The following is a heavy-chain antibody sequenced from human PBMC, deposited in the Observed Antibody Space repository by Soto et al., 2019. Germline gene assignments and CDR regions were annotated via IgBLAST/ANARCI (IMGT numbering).Heavy chain of an antibody. CDR2: IIPIFGTA. V-gene: IGHV1-69*13. D-gene: IGHD6-19*01. Sequence: SVKVSCKASGGTFSSYAISWVRQAPGQGLEWMGGIIPIFGTANYAQKFQGRVTITADESTSTAYMELCSLRSEDTAVYYCARGYSSGWYDNWFDPWGQGTLVTVSS. CDR3: ARGYSSGWYDNWFDP. CDR1: GGTFSSYA. J-gene: IGHJ5*02.